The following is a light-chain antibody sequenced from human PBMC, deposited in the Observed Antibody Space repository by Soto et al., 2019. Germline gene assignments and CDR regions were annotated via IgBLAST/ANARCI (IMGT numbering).Light chain of an antibody. J-gene: IGLJ3*02. CDR2: DVS. CDR3: CSYAGSYTLLV. CDR1: SSDVGAYNY. Sequence: QSALTQPRSVSVSPGQSVTISCTGTSSDVGAYNYVSWYQQHPGKAPKLIIYDVSNRPSGVPDRFSGSKSGNTASLTIPGLQADDEADYYCCSYAGSYTLLVFGGGTKLTVL. V-gene: IGLV2-11*01.